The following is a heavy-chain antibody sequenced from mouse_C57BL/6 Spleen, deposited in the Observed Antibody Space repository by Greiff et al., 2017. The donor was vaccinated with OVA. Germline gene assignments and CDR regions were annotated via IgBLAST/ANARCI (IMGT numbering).Heavy chain of an antibody. V-gene: IGHV2-2*01. J-gene: IGHJ1*03. D-gene: IGHD2-5*01. CDR1: GFSLTSYG. Sequence: QVQLKESGPGLVQPSQSLSISCTVSGFSLTSYGVHWVRQSPGKGLEWLGVIWRGGSTDYNAAFISRLSISKDNSKSQVFFKMNSLQADDTAIYYCARNPYSISWYFDVWGTGTTVTVSS. CDR2: IWRGGST. CDR3: ARNPYSISWYFDV.